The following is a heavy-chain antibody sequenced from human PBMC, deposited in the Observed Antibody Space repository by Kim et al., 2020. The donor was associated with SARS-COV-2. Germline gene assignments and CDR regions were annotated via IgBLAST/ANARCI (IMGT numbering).Heavy chain of an antibody. D-gene: IGHD6-13*01. CDR1: GGSFSGYY. CDR3: ARGRGHSGN. CDR2: INHSGST. J-gene: IGHJ4*02. V-gene: IGHV4-34*01. Sequence: SETLSLTCAVYGGSFSGYYWSWIRQPPGKGLEWIGEINHSGSTNYNPSLKSRVTISVDTSKNQFSLKLSSVTAADTAVYYCARGRGHSGNWGQGTLVTVSS.